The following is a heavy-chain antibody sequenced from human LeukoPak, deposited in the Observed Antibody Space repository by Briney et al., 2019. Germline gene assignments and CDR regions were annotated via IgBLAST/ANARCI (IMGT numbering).Heavy chain of an antibody. D-gene: IGHD1-26*01. CDR2: ISSSGGTI. CDR3: ARDVAIVGASDAFDM. J-gene: IGHJ3*02. Sequence: PGGSLRLSCAASGFTFTDYYMSWIRQAPGKGLEWISYISSSGGTIYYADSVKGRFTISRDNAKNSLYLQMNSLRAEDTAVYYCARDVAIVGASDAFDMWGQGTMVTVSS. CDR1: GFTFTDYY. V-gene: IGHV3-11*04.